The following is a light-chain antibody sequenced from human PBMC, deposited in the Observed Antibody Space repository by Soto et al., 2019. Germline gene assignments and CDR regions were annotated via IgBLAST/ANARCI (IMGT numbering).Light chain of an antibody. Sequence: EIVLTQSPGTLSLSPGERATLSCRASQSVSSSYLAWYPQKPGQAPRLLIYGASSRATGIPDRFSGSVSGTDFTLTISRLEPEDFAVYYCQQYGSSLFGPGTKVDIK. CDR3: QQYGSSL. J-gene: IGKJ3*01. CDR2: GAS. V-gene: IGKV3-20*01. CDR1: QSVSSSY.